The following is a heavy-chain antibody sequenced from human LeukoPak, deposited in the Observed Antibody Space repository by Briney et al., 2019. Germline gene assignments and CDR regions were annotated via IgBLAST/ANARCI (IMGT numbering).Heavy chain of an antibody. CDR3: AKGEGIAAAGNVFDY. Sequence: GGSLRLSCAASGFTFSSYAMSWVRQAPGKGLEWVPAISGSGGSTYYADSVKGRFTISRDNSKNTLYMQMNSLRAEDTAVYYCAKGEGIAAAGNVFDYWGQGTLVTVSS. J-gene: IGHJ4*02. CDR2: ISGSGGST. CDR1: GFTFSSYA. D-gene: IGHD6-13*01. V-gene: IGHV3-23*01.